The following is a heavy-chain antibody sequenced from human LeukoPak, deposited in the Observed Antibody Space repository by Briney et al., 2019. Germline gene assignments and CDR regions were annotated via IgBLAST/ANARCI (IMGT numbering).Heavy chain of an antibody. Sequence: SGPTLVKPTQTLTLTCTFSGFSLSTRGVGVGWIRQPPGKALEWLALIYWNDDKRYSPSLKSRLTITKDTSKNQVVLTMTNMDPVDTATYYCVIAGGDLGSYYFDYGGQGTLVTVSS. CDR1: GFSLSTRGVG. V-gene: IGHV2-5*04. D-gene: IGHD3-16*01. CDR3: VIAGGDLGSYYFDY. J-gene: IGHJ4*02. CDR2: IYWNDDK.